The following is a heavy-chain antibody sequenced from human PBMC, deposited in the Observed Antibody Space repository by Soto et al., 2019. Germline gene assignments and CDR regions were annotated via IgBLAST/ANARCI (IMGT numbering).Heavy chain of an antibody. D-gene: IGHD6-19*01. J-gene: IGHJ4*02. Sequence: ASVKVSCKVSGYTLTELSMHWVLQAPGKGLEWMGGFDPEDGETIYAQKFQGRVTMTEDTSTDTAYMELSSLRSEDTAVYYCATYGVAGTGDYFDYWGQGTLVTVSS. CDR1: GYTLTELS. CDR2: FDPEDGET. CDR3: ATYGVAGTGDYFDY. V-gene: IGHV1-24*01.